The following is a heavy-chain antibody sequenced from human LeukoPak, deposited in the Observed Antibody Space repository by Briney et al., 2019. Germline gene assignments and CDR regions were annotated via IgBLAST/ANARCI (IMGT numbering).Heavy chain of an antibody. Sequence: GGSLRLSCAASGFTFSSYSMNWVRQAPGKGLEWVSSISSSSSYIYYADSVKGRFTISRDNAKNSLYLQMNSLRAEDTAEYYCARDQVVVVPAAIRTFDYWGQGTLVTVSS. CDR3: ARDQVVVVPAAIRTFDY. J-gene: IGHJ4*02. CDR2: ISSSSSYI. D-gene: IGHD2-2*02. CDR1: GFTFSSYS. V-gene: IGHV3-21*01.